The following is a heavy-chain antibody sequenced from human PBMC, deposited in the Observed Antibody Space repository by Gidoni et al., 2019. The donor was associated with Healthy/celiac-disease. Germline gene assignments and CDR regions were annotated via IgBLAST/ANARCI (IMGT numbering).Heavy chain of an antibody. Sequence: EVQLVESGGGLVQPGGSLRLSCAASGFTFSSYSMNWVRQAPGKGLGWVSYISSSSSTIYYADSVKGRFTISRDNAKNSLYLQMNSLRDEDTAVYYCARDANVHNSYGYPDYWGQGTLVTVSS. CDR2: ISSSSSTI. V-gene: IGHV3-48*02. CDR3: ARDANVHNSYGYPDY. J-gene: IGHJ4*02. CDR1: GFTFSSYS. D-gene: IGHD5-18*01.